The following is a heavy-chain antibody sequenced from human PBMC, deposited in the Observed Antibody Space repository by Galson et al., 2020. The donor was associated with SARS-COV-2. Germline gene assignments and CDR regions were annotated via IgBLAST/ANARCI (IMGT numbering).Heavy chain of an antibody. Sequence: GESLKISCAASGFTFSSYAMHWVRQAPGKGLEWVAVISYDGSNKYYADSVKGRFTISRDNSKNTLYLQMNSLRAEDTAVYYCAKSLTGGFRSPDDYWGQGTLVTVSS. CDR1: GFTFSSYA. V-gene: IGHV3-30*04. CDR2: ISYDGSNK. D-gene: IGHD3-16*01. CDR3: AKSLTGGFRSPDDY. J-gene: IGHJ4*02.